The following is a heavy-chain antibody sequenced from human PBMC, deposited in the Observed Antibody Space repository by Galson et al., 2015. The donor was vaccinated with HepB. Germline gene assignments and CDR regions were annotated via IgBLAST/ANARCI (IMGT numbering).Heavy chain of an antibody. CDR2: IWSDGSNT. D-gene: IGHD2-21*01. CDR1: GFTLSSNS. Sequence: SLRLSCAASGFTLSSNSMNWVRQAPGTGLEWVAVIWSDGSNTYYADSVKGRFTISRDNSKNTLYLQMNTLRGDDSAVYHCARMVNVDGNLSEGPLDYWGQGTLVTVSS. J-gene: IGHJ4*02. V-gene: IGHV3-33*08. CDR3: ARMVNVDGNLSEGPLDY.